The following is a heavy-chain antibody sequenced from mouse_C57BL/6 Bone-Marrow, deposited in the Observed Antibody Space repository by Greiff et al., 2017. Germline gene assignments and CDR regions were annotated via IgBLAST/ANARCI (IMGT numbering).Heavy chain of an antibody. V-gene: IGHV1-85*01. D-gene: IGHD1-1*01. CDR1: GYTFTSYD. Sequence: QVQVQQSGPELVKPGASVKLSCKASGYTFTSYDINWVKQRPGQGLEWIGWIYPRDGSTKYNEKFKGKATLTVDTSSSTAYMELHSLTSEDSAVYVCARDYGSSYWYFDVWGTGTTVTVSS. CDR2: IYPRDGST. CDR3: ARDYGSSYWYFDV. J-gene: IGHJ1*03.